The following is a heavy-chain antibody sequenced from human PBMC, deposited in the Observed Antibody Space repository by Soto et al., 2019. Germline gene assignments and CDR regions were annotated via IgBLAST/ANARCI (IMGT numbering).Heavy chain of an antibody. CDR2: IKSNADGGTA. CDR3: TTDLRWDLAGMNF. Sequence: GGSLRLSCAASGSTFSNAWMIWVRQAPGKGLEWVGRIKSNADGGTAGYAAPVRGRFSISRDDSKNTLNLQMNSLKTEDTAVYYCTTDLRWDLAGMNFWGKGTTVTV. J-gene: IGHJ6*04. D-gene: IGHD4-17*01. CDR1: GSTFSNAW. V-gene: IGHV3-15*01.